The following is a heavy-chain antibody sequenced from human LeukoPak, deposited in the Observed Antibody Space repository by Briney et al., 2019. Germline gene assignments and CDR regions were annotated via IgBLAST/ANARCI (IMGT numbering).Heavy chain of an antibody. CDR1: GGTFSSYA. V-gene: IGHV1-69*13. CDR2: IIPIFGTA. CDR3: ASSTWITKTRAFDY. Sequence: SVTVSCKASGGTFSSYAISWVRQAPGQGLEWMGGIIPIFGTANYAQKFQGRVTITADESTSTAYMELSSLRSEDTAVYYCASSTWITKTRAFDYWGQGTLVTVSS. D-gene: IGHD5-12*01. J-gene: IGHJ4*02.